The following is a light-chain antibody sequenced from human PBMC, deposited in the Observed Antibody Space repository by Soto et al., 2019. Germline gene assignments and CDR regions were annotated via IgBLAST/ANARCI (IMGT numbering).Light chain of an antibody. CDR1: SSDVGSYNY. CDR2: DVS. CDR3: SSYTSSSTPCV. Sequence: QSALTQPASVSGSPGQSITISCTGTSSDVGSYNYVSWYQQHPGKAPELMIYDVSNRPSGVSNRFSGSKSDNTASLTISGLQAEDEADYYCSSYTSSSTPCVFGTGTKVTVL. V-gene: IGLV2-14*01. J-gene: IGLJ1*01.